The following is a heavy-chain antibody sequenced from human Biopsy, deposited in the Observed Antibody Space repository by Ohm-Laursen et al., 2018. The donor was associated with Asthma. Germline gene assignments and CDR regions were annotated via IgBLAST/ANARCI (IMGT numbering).Heavy chain of an antibody. CDR1: GGSISSFY. CDR2: VFYGGAT. J-gene: IGHJ1*01. CDR3: ARGVVYGGDSYAEYFQH. V-gene: IGHV4-59*01. Sequence: GTLSLTCSVYGGSISSFYWSWIRQSPEKGLEWIGYVFYGGATNYNPSLKSRVTISVDTSKNQFFLRLSSVTAADTAVYYCARGVVYGGDSYAEYFQHWGQGTLVTVSS. D-gene: IGHD4-23*01.